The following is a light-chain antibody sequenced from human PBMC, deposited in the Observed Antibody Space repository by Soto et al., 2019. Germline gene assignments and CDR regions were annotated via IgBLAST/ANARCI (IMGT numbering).Light chain of an antibody. CDR3: QQYDSYRLT. CDR1: QDIRKY. J-gene: IGKJ5*01. Sequence: DIQMTQSPSSLSASVGDRVTITCRASQDIRKYLAWFQQNPGKAPKSLILAASSLQVGVPSRFRGSGSGTDFTLTNTSLQPDDLVPYDYQQYDSYRLTLGHGTRLE. CDR2: AAS. V-gene: IGKV1-16*01.